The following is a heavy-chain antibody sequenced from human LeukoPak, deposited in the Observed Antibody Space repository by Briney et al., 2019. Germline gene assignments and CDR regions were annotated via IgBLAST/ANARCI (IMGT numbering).Heavy chain of an antibody. D-gene: IGHD2-15*01. CDR3: ARDLEAYCTGGSCYGLGF. V-gene: IGHV1-18*04. Sequence: ASVKVSCKASGYSFSSYGITWVRQAPGQGLELVGWISIYNGNANYAQNLQGRVTMTTDTSTSTAYLELRSLRSDGTAVYYCARDLEAYCTGGSCYGLGFWGQGTLVTVSS. J-gene: IGHJ4*02. CDR2: ISIYNGNA. CDR1: GYSFSSYG.